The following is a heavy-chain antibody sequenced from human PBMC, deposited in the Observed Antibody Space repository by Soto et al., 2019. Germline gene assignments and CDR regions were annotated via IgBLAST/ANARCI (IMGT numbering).Heavy chain of an antibody. V-gene: IGHV1-69*13. Sequence: SVKVSCKASGGSITSYAVSWVRQAPGQGLEWMGGIISMFGTTHYAQKFQGRVTITADESTNTVYMELFRLRSDDTAIYYCARVTLKAGNWFDPWGQGTQVTVSS. J-gene: IGHJ5*02. CDR1: GGSITSYA. CDR3: ARVTLKAGNWFDP. CDR2: IISMFGTT.